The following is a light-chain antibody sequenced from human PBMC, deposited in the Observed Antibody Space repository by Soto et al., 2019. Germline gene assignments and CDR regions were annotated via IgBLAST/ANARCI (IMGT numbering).Light chain of an antibody. CDR3: QKYNSAPSLT. CDR2: AAS. J-gene: IGKJ4*01. Sequence: DIPMTQSPSSLSASVGDRVTITCRASQGISNCLAWYQQKPGKVPKLLIYAASTLQSGVPSRFSSSGSGTDFTLTISSLQPEDVATYYCQKYNSAPSLTFGGGTKVDIK. V-gene: IGKV1-27*01. CDR1: QGISNC.